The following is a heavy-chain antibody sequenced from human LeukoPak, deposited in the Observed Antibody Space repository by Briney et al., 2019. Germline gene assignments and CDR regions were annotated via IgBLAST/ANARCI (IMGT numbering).Heavy chain of an antibody. D-gene: IGHD4-17*01. J-gene: IGHJ4*02. CDR2: ISSSSSYI. CDR1: GFTFTIYA. Sequence: GGSLRLSCAASGFTFTIYAMSWVRQAPGKGLEWVSSISSSSSYIYYADSVKGRFTISRDNAKNSLYLQMNSLRAEDTAVYYCAREGDYGDSNFDYWGQGTLVTVSS. CDR3: AREGDYGDSNFDY. V-gene: IGHV3-21*01.